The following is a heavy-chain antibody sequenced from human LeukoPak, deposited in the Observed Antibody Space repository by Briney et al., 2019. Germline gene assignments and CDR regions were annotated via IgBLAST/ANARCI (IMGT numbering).Heavy chain of an antibody. CDR1: GFTFDDYG. J-gene: IGHJ4*02. CDR3: TAHSSGLDY. Sequence: LRLSCVASGFTFDDYGMHWVRQAPGKGLEWVSAISWNSDTIGYADSVKGRFTISRDNAKTSLYLQMNSLRAEDTALYYCTAHSSGLDYWGQGTLVTVSS. D-gene: IGHD6-19*01. CDR2: ISWNSDTI. V-gene: IGHV3-9*01.